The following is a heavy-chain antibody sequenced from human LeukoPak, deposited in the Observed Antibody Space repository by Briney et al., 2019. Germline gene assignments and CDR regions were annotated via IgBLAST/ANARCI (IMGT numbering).Heavy chain of an antibody. Sequence: PSETLSLTCAVYGGSFGDYYWSWIRQPPGKGLEWIGEINHKGNTNYNPSLQSRVTLSLDTSKNHFSLKLSSVTAADTAVYYCARHLSGSYSFDYWGQGTLVTVSS. CDR1: GGSFGDYY. CDR3: ARHLSGSYSFDY. D-gene: IGHD1-26*01. CDR2: INHKGNT. J-gene: IGHJ4*02. V-gene: IGHV4-34*01.